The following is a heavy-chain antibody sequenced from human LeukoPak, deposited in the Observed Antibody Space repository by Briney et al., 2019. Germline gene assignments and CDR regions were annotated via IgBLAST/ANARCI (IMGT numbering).Heavy chain of an antibody. CDR3: ASGGPLTMVRGVIRY. CDR1: GYTFTSYY. V-gene: IGHV1-2*02. J-gene: IGHJ4*02. D-gene: IGHD3-10*01. Sequence: ASVKVSCKASGYTFTSYYMHWVRQAPGQGLEWMGWINPNSGGTNYAQKFQGRVTMTRDTSISTAYMELSRLRSDDTAVYYCASGGPLTMVRGVIRYWGQGTLVTVSS. CDR2: INPNSGGT.